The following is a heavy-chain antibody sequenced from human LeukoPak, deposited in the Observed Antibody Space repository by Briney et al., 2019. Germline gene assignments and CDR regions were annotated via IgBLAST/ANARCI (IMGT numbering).Heavy chain of an antibody. V-gene: IGHV1-18*01. CDR1: GYTFTSYG. J-gene: IGHJ4*02. Sequence: GASVTVSCKASGYTFTSYGISWVRQAPGQGLEWMGWISAYNGNTNYAQKLQGRVTMTTDTSTSTAYMELRSLRSDDTAVYYCARAVASVVVPAATDYWGQGTLVTVSS. CDR3: ARAVASVVVPAATDY. D-gene: IGHD2-2*01. CDR2: ISAYNGNT.